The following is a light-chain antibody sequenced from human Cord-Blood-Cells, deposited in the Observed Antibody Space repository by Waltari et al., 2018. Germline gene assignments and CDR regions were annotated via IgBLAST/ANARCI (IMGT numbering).Light chain of an antibody. J-gene: IGLJ1*01. CDR3: QVWDSSSDHYL. V-gene: IGLV3-21*04. Sequence: SYVLTQPPSVSVAPGKTARITCGGNNIGSKSVHWYQQKPGQAPVLVIYYDSDRPSGIPERFSGSNSGNTATLTISRVEAGDEADYYCQVWDSSSDHYLFGTGTKVTVL. CDR1: NIGSKS. CDR2: YDS.